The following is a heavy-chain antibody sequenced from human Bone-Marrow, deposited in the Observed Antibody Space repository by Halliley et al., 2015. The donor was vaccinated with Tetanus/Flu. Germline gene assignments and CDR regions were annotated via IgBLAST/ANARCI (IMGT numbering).Heavy chain of an antibody. J-gene: IGHJ3*02. CDR1: GFTFSNAY. Sequence: SLRLSCAASGFTFSNAYMTWVRQAPGKGLEWVGRVKSKTDGGTTDYAAPVRGRFTISRDGSENTLYLQMNSLKTEDTAVYYCTTASGDYGARGDDAFDIWGQGTMVTVSS. V-gene: IGHV3-15*01. CDR3: TTASGDYGARGDDAFDI. D-gene: IGHD4-17*01. CDR2: VKSKTDGGTT.